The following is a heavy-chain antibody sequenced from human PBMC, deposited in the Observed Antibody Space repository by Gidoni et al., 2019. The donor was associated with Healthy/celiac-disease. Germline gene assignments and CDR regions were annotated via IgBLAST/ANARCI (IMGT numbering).Heavy chain of an antibody. J-gene: IGHJ4*02. CDR3: TRSRDGRPYFDY. Sequence: EVQPEADGGGLVQPGPSLRLSGTASGSTFGDYAMSWVRQAPGKGLEWVGFIRGKAYGGTTGYAASVKGRFPISRDDSKSIAYLQMNSLKTEDPAVYYCTRSRDGRPYFDYWGQGTLVTVSS. CDR1: GSTFGDYA. CDR2: IRGKAYGGTT. V-gene: IGHV3-49*04.